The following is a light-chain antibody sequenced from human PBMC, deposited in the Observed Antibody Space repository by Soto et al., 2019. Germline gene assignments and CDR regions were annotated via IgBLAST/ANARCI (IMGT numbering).Light chain of an antibody. Sequence: DIQMTQSPSSLSASVGDRVTITCRASQSISSYLNWYQQKPGKAPKLLIYAASSLQSGVPSRFSGSGFGTDFTPTISSLQPEDFATYYCQQSYSTLALTFGGGTKVEIK. CDR2: AAS. V-gene: IGKV1-39*01. CDR3: QQSYSTLALT. J-gene: IGKJ4*01. CDR1: QSISSY.